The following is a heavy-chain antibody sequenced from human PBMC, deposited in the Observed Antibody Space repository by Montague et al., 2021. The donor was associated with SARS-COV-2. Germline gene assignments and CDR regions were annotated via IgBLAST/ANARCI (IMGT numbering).Heavy chain of an antibody. CDR2: ISYSGRS. CDR3: ASSYYYGSGTYVYNYYMDF. CDR1: GGSVSSCPYY. Sequence: SETLSLTCTVSGGSVSSCPYYWGWIPQPPGRGLVWVGCISYSGRSYLXLSLKSPLTVYVDSSENQLSLRLSSVTAADTAVYYCASSYYYGSGTYVYNYYMDFWGKGTTVTVSS. V-gene: IGHV4-39*01. J-gene: IGHJ6*03. D-gene: IGHD3-10*01.